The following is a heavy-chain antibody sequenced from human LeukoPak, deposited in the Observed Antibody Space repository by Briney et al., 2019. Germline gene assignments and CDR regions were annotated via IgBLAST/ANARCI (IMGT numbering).Heavy chain of an antibody. Sequence: GGSLRLSCAASGFTFSGYSMTWVRQAPGKGLEWVSSITSSSRYIYYADSVKGRFSISRDDARSSLYLQMNSLRVEDTAVYYCARERHTFDPWGQGTLVTVSS. CDR3: ARERHTFDP. CDR2: ITSSSRYI. D-gene: IGHD6-25*01. CDR1: GFTFSGYS. V-gene: IGHV3-21*01. J-gene: IGHJ5*02.